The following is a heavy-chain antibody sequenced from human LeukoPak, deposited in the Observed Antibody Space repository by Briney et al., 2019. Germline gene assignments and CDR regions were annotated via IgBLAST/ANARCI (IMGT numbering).Heavy chain of an antibody. CDR3: ASDYYDRPYDAFDI. V-gene: IGHV4-61*01. CDR1: GGSVSSGSYY. D-gene: IGHD3-22*01. Sequence: PSETLSLTCTVSGGSVSSGSYYWSWIRQPPGKGLEWIGYIYYSGSTNYNPSLKSRVTISVDTSKNQFSLKLSSVTAADTAVYYCASDYYDRPYDAFDIWGQGTMVTVSS. J-gene: IGHJ3*02. CDR2: IYYSGST.